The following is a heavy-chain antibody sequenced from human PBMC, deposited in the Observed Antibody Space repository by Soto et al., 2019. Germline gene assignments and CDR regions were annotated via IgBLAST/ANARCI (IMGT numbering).Heavy chain of an antibody. CDR3: ERGRGYYGRAFDY. V-gene: IGHV4-34*01. Sequence: SETLSLTCAVYGGSFSGYYWSWIRQPPGKGLEWIGEINHSGSTNYNPSLKSRVTISVDTSKNQFSLKLSSVTAADTAVYYCERGRGYYGRAFDYWGQGTLVTVSS. CDR2: INHSGST. J-gene: IGHJ4*02. D-gene: IGHD3-22*01. CDR1: GGSFSGYY.